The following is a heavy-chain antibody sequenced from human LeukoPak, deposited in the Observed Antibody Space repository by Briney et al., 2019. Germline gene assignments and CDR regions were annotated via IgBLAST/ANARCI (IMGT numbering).Heavy chain of an antibody. V-gene: IGHV4-34*01. D-gene: IGHD2/OR15-2a*01. CDR1: GGSFSGYY. CDR2: INHSGST. CDR3: ARAKSYFSGGWSDP. Sequence: PSETLSLTCAVYGGSFSGYYWSWIRQPPGKGLEWIGEINHSGSTNYNPSLKSRVTISVDTSKNQFSLKLSSVTAADTAVYYCARAKSYFSGGWSDPWGQGTLVTVSS. J-gene: IGHJ5*02.